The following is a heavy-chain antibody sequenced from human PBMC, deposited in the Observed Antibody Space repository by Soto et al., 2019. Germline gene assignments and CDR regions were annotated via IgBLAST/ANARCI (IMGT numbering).Heavy chain of an antibody. CDR2: INPSGGST. D-gene: IGHD5-12*01. J-gene: IGHJ6*02. CDR1: GYTFTSYY. V-gene: IGHV1-46*01. Sequence: ASVKVSCKASGYTFTSYYMHWVRQAPGQGLEWMGIINPSGGSTSYAQKFQGRVTISVDTSKNQFSLKLSSVTAADTAVYYCARLSVVEDIVAKYYYYYYGMDVWGQGTTVTAP. CDR3: ARLSVVEDIVAKYYYYYYGMDV.